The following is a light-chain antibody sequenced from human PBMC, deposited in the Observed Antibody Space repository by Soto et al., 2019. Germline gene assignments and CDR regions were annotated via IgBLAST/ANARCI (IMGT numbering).Light chain of an antibody. CDR1: TSDVGGYIS. V-gene: IGLV2-14*01. CDR3: SSDTSTSAVL. Sequence: QSVLTQPASVSGSPGQSVTISCTGTTSDVGGYISVSWYQQHPGKAPKLMIYEVSNRPSGVSNRFSGSKSGDTASLTISGLQAEDEADYYCSSDTSTSAVLFGGGTKLTVL. J-gene: IGLJ2*01. CDR2: EVS.